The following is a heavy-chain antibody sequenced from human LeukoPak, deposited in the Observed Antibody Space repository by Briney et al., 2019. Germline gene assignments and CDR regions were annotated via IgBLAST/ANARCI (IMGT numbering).Heavy chain of an antibody. J-gene: IGHJ4*02. D-gene: IGHD4-23*01. Sequence: GASVKVSCKASGYTFTSYYMHWVRQAPGKGLEWMGGFDPEDGETIYAQKFQGRVTMTEDTSTDTAYMELSSLRSEDTAVYYCATVPDAEEQDLGTPPYYFDYWGQGTLVTVSS. CDR3: ATVPDAEEQDLGTPPYYFDY. V-gene: IGHV1-24*01. CDR2: FDPEDGET. CDR1: GYTFTSYY.